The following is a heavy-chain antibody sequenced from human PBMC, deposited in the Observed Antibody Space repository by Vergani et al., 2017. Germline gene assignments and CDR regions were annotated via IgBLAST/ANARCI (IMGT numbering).Heavy chain of an antibody. D-gene: IGHD2-2*01. CDR3: ARGLGCSSTSCYLGWFDP. J-gene: IGHJ5*02. V-gene: IGHV1-3*01. Sequence: QVQLVQSGAEVKKPGASVKVSCKASGYTFTSYAMHWVRQAPGQRLEWMGWINAGNGNTKYSQKFQGRVTMTRNTSISTAYMELSSLRSEDTAVYYCARGLGCSSTSCYLGWFDPWGQGTLVTVSS. CDR2: INAGNGNT. CDR1: GYTFTSYA.